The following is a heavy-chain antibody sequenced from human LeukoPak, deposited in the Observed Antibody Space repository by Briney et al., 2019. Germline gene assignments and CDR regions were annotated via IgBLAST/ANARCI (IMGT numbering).Heavy chain of an antibody. CDR2: INHSGST. Sequence: SETLSLTCAVYGGSFSGYYWSWIRQPPGKGLERIGEINHSGSTNYNPSLKSRVTISVDTSKNQFSLKLSSVTAADTAVYYCARGRPWFDYWGQGTLVTVSS. CDR1: GGSFSGYY. CDR3: ARGRPWFDY. V-gene: IGHV4-34*01. J-gene: IGHJ4*02.